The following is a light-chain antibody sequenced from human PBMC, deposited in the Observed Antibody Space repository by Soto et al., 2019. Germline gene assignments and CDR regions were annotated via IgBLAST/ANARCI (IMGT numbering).Light chain of an antibody. V-gene: IGLV2-14*01. CDR3: SSYTSSSTRG. Sequence: ALTQPASVSGSPGQSITISCTGTSSDVGGYNYVSWYQQHPGKAPKLMIYDVSNRPSGVSNRFSGSKSGNTASLTISGLQAEDEADYYCSSYTSSSTRGFGGGTKLTVL. CDR2: DVS. J-gene: IGLJ2*01. CDR1: SSDVGGYNY.